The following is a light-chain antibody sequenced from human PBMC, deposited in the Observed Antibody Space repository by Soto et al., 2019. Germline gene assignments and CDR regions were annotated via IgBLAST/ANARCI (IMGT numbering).Light chain of an antibody. Sequence: NFMLTQPHSVSESPGKTVIISCTRSSGSIASNYVQWYQQRPGSSPTTVLYEDNQRPSGVPDRFSGSIDSSSNSASLTISGLETEDEADYFCPSYDATNQVFGGGTKLTVL. CDR3: PSYDATNQV. CDR2: EDN. J-gene: IGLJ3*02. CDR1: SGSIASNY. V-gene: IGLV6-57*01.